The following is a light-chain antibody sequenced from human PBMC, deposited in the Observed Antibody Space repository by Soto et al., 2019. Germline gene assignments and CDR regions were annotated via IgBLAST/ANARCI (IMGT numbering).Light chain of an antibody. V-gene: IGLV4-69*01. J-gene: IGLJ3*02. Sequence: QPVLTQSPSASASLGASVKLTCTLSSGYSTYGIAWHQQQPEKGPRFLMKLNSDGSHNKGDGIPDRFSGSSSGAERYLTISRLQLEDEADYYCQTWGTGIWVFGGGTKLTVL. CDR3: QTWGTGIWV. CDR1: SGYSTYG. CDR2: LNSDGSH.